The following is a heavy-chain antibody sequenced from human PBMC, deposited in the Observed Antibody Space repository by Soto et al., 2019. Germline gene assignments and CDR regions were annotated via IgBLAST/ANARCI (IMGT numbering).Heavy chain of an antibody. CDR3: ARRLRAYCGGDCYSDFDY. CDR1: GYSFTSYW. Sequence: GESLKISCKGSGYSFTSYWIGWVRQMPGKGLEWMGIIYPGDSDTRYSPSLQGQVTISADKSISTAYLQWSSLKASDTAMYYCARRLRAYCGGDCYSDFDYWGQGTLVTVSS. V-gene: IGHV5-51*01. CDR2: IYPGDSDT. D-gene: IGHD2-21*02. J-gene: IGHJ4*02.